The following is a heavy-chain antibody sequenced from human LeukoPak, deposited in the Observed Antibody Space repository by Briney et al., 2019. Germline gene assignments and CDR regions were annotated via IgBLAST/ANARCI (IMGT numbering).Heavy chain of an antibody. CDR1: GFTFDDYA. D-gene: IGHD1-7*01. V-gene: IGHV3-9*01. CDR3: ARDLARKLELRSNLWFDP. CDR2: ISWNSGSI. Sequence: PGRSLRLSCAASGFTFDDYAMHWVRQAPGKGLEWVSGISWNSGSIGYADSVKGRFTISRDNAKNSLYLQMNSLRAEDTAVYYCARDLARKLELRSNLWFDPWGQGTLVTVSS. J-gene: IGHJ5*02.